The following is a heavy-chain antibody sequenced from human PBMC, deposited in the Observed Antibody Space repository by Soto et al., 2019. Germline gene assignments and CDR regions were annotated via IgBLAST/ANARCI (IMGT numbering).Heavy chain of an antibody. J-gene: IGHJ4*02. D-gene: IGHD2-21*01. CDR3: AREGMSSPIWVFDY. V-gene: IGHV3-64*01. CDR2: ISTNGDST. Sequence: EVQLVESGGGLVQPGGSLRLSCAASGFTFGSYPMHWVRQAPGKGLEYVSAISTNGDSTFYANSVKGRFTISRDNSKNTLYLQMGSLRAEDLGVYYCAREGMSSPIWVFDYWGQGTLVTASS. CDR1: GFTFGSYP.